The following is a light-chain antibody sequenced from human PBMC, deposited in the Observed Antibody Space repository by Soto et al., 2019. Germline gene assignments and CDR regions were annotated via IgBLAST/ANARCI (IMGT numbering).Light chain of an antibody. V-gene: IGLV2-11*01. J-gene: IGLJ7*01. CDR2: DVS. CDR3: CSYAGNKTVV. Sequence: QSALTQPRSVSGSPGQSVTISCTGTSSDVGGYIYVSWYQQYPAKAPKVMIYDVSRRPSGVPDRFSGSTSGNTASLTISGLPAEDAAVYYCCSYAGNKTVVFGGGTQLTVL. CDR1: SSDVGGYIY.